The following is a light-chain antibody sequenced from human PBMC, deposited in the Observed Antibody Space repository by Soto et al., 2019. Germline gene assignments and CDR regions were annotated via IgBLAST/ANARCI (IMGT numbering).Light chain of an antibody. J-gene: IGKJ5*01. CDR3: QRYGSSPLIT. CDR1: QSVSSN. Sequence: EIVMTQSPATLSVSPGERATLSCRASQSVSSNLAWYQQKPGQAPSLLIYGASTRATGIPARFSGSGSGTEFTLTISRLEPEDFAVYFCQRYGSSPLITFGQGTRLEIK. CDR2: GAS. V-gene: IGKV3-15*01.